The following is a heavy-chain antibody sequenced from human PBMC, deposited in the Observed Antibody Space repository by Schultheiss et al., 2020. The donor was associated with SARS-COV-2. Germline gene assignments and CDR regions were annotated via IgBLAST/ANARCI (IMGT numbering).Heavy chain of an antibody. J-gene: IGHJ4*02. V-gene: IGHV1-2*06. CDR2: INPNSGGT. CDR1: GYTFTGYY. CDR3: ARDRYSSSWYLYY. D-gene: IGHD6-13*01. Sequence: GESLKISCKASGYTFTGYYMHWVRQAPGQGLEWMGRINPNSGGTNYAQKFQGRVTMTRDTSISTAYMELSRLRSDDTAVYYCARDRYSSSWYLYYWGQGTLVTVSS.